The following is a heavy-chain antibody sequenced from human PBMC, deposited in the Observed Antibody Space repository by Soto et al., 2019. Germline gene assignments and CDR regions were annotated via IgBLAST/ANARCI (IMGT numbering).Heavy chain of an antibody. Sequence: GSLRLSCAASGFTFSSYGMHWVRQAPGKGLEWVAVISYDGSNKYYADSVKGRFTISRDNSKNTLYLQMNNLRAEDTAVYYCVKSDCDSAACHRLAQWGQGTLVTVSS. V-gene: IGHV3-30*18. CDR2: ISYDGSNK. D-gene: IGHD3-16*01. CDR1: GFTFSSYG. CDR3: VKSDCDSAACHRLAQ. J-gene: IGHJ4*01.